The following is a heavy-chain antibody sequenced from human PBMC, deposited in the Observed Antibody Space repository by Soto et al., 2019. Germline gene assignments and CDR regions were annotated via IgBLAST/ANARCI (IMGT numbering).Heavy chain of an antibody. D-gene: IGHD3-10*01. J-gene: IGHJ4*02. CDR1: GFTFSTYT. Sequence: GESLKISCAASGFTFSTYTMNWVRQAPGKGLEWVSCISGSSDYIYYADSMKGRFTISRDNAKNSLYLQMSSLRAEDSAVYYCAREDYHGSGSFDYWGQGTLVTVSS. V-gene: IGHV3-21*06. CDR2: ISGSSDYI. CDR3: AREDYHGSGSFDY.